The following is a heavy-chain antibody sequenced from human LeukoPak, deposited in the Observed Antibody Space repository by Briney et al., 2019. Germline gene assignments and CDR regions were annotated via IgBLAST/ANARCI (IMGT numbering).Heavy chain of an antibody. J-gene: IGHJ4*02. V-gene: IGHV4-61*03. CDR2: IFCTGST. CDR3: TASYISAFPEIDY. Sequence: SETLSLTCSVSGGSVSSGNYYWGRIRQPPWRGLQRIAHIFCTGSTNYNPSLKSRVTMSVDTSKNHFSMRLSSVTAADTAFYYCTASYISAFPEIDYWGQGTLVTVSS. CDR1: GGSVSSGNYY. D-gene: IGHD6-19*01.